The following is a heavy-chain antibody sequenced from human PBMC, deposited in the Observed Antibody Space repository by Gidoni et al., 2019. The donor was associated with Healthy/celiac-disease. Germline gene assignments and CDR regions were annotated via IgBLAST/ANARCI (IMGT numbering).Heavy chain of an antibody. CDR2: ISWNSGSI. V-gene: IGHV3-9*01. CDR1: GFTFDDYA. D-gene: IGHD2-15*01. Sequence: EVQLVESGGGLVQPGRSLRLSCAASGFTFDDYAMHWVRQAPGKGLEWVSGISWNSGSIGYADSVKGRFTISRDNAKNSLYLQMNSLRAEDTALYYCAKSRYLLESWFDPWGQGTLVTVSS. J-gene: IGHJ5*02. CDR3: AKSRYLLESWFDP.